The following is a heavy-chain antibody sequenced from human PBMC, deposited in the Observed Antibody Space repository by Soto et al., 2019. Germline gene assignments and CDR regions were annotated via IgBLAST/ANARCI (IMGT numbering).Heavy chain of an antibody. Sequence: QVQLVQSGAEVKKPGASVKVSCKASGYTFTSYGISWVRQAPGQGLEWMGWISAYNGNTKYAEKLQGRVTMTTDTSTSKAYMELRSLRSDDTAVYYCARLWGYGDYGEMGYWGQGTLVTVSS. CDR3: ARLWGYGDYGEMGY. J-gene: IGHJ4*02. CDR2: ISAYNGNT. V-gene: IGHV1-18*01. CDR1: GYTFTSYG. D-gene: IGHD4-17*01.